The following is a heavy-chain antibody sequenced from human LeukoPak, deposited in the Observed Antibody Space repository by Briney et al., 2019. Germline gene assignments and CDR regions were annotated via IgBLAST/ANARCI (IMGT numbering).Heavy chain of an antibody. CDR3: ATGEFDY. J-gene: IGHJ4*02. Sequence: GGSLRLSCAASGFTFDDYAMHWVRQAPGKGLEWVSGISWNSGSIGYADSVKGRFTISRDNAKNSLYLQLNSLRAEDTAVYYCATGEFDYWGQGTLVTVSS. CDR1: GFTFDDYA. D-gene: IGHD4-17*01. V-gene: IGHV3-9*01. CDR2: ISWNSGSI.